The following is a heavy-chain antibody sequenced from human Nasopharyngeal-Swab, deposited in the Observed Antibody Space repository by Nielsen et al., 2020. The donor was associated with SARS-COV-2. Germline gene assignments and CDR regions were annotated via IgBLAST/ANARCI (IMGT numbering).Heavy chain of an antibody. CDR3: ARVQNYCSGGSCSTLDAFDI. V-gene: IGHV3-33*01. D-gene: IGHD2-15*01. J-gene: IGHJ3*02. CDR2: IWYDGSNK. Sequence: VGQAPGKGLEWVAVIWYDGSNKYYADSVKGRFTISRDNSKNTLYLQMNSLRAKDTAVYYCARVQNYCSGGSCSTLDAFDIWGQGTMVTVSS.